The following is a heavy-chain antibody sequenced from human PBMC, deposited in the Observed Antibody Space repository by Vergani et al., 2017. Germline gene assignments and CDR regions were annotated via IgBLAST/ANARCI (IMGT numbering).Heavy chain of an antibody. CDR2: ISSSSSTI. Sequence: EVQLVESGGGLVQPGGSLRLSCAASGFTFSSYSMNWVRQAPGKGLEWVSYISSSSSTIYYADSVKGRFTISRDNAKNTLYLQMNSLRAEDTAVYYCAKDPSSPTVTSDYYYYYGMDVWGQGTTVTVSS. CDR1: GFTFSSYS. D-gene: IGHD4-11*01. V-gene: IGHV3-48*01. J-gene: IGHJ6*02. CDR3: AKDPSSPTVTSDYYYYYGMDV.